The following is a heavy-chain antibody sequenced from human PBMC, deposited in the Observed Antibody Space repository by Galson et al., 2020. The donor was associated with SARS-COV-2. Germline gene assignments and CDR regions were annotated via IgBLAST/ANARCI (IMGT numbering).Heavy chain of an antibody. CDR1: GYTFISFY. CDR3: AREWGDINSAVFVY. CDR2: INPSGDIT. J-gene: IGHJ4*02. V-gene: IGHV1-46*04. D-gene: IGHD2-21*01. Sequence: ASVKVSCKASGYTFISFYIHWVRQAPGQGLEWMGVINPSGDITSYAQKLRGRVTVTRDMSTQTVYMELSSLTSEDPAVYYCAREWGDINSAVFVYWGQGSLVVVSS.